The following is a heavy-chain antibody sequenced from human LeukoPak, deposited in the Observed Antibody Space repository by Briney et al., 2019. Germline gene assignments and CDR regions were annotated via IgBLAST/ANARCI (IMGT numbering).Heavy chain of an antibody. J-gene: IGHJ6*04. D-gene: IGHD3-10*02. CDR2: ISYDGSNK. V-gene: IGHV3-33*05. CDR3: AELGITMIGGV. CDR1: GFTFSSYG. Sequence: GGSPRLSCATSGFTFSSYGMHWVRQAPGKGLEWVAVISYDGSNKYYADSVKGRFTISRDNAKNSLYLQMNSLRAEDTAVYYCAELGITMIGGVWGKGTTVTISS.